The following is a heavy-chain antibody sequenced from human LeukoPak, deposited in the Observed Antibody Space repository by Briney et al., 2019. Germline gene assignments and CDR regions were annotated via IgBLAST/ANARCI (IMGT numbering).Heavy chain of an antibody. V-gene: IGHV3-7*03. J-gene: IGHJ3*02. D-gene: IGHD5-18*01. CDR3: AKVRDTAMETAAFDI. CDR1: GFTFSSYW. CDR2: IRQDGSEK. Sequence: GGSLRLSCAASGFTFSSYWITWVRQAPGKGLEWVANIRQDGSEKYYVDSVKGRFTISRDNAKKSLYLQMNSLRAEDTAVYYCAKVRDTAMETAAFDIWGQGTMVTVSS.